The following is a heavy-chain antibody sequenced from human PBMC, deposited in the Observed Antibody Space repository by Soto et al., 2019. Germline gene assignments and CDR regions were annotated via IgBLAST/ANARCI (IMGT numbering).Heavy chain of an antibody. CDR2: IYYSGGT. CDR1: GGSISSSSYY. J-gene: IGHJ3*02. D-gene: IGHD1-26*01. V-gene: IGHV4-39*01. CDR3: ARLDPDQGDFDI. Sequence: QLQLQESGPGLVKPSETLSLTCTVSGGSISSSSYYWGWIRQPPGKGLEWIGSIYYSGGTYYNLSLKSRVTISVDTSKSQSSLKLSPVTAADTAVYYCARLDPDQGDFDIWGQGTMVTVSS.